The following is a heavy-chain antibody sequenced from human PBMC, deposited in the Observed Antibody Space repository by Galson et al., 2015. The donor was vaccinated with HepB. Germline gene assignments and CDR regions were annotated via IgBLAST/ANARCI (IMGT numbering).Heavy chain of an antibody. J-gene: IGHJ6*02. CDR3: ATLPDFWSGYSEYYYYGMDV. CDR2: ISGSGDTT. D-gene: IGHD3-3*01. Sequence: SLRLSCAASGFIFSTYAMTWVRQAPGKGLEWVSGISGSGDTTYYADSVKGRFTISRDNSKNTLYLQMNSLRAEDTAVYYCATLPDFWSGYSEYYYYGMDVWGQGTTVTVSS. CDR1: GFIFSTYA. V-gene: IGHV3-23*01.